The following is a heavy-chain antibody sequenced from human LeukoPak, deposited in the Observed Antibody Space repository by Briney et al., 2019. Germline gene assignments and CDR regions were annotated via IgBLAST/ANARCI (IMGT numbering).Heavy chain of an antibody. CDR3: ARSVRGAMSGYYYYMDV. CDR2: IYTSGST. J-gene: IGHJ6*03. Sequence: SETLSLTCTVSGGSISSYYWSWIRQPAGKGLEWIGRIYTSGSTNYNPSLKSRVTMSVDTSKNQFSPKLSSVTAADTAVYYCARSVRGAMSGYYYYMDVWGKGTTVTISS. D-gene: IGHD3-10*01. CDR1: GGSISSYY. V-gene: IGHV4-4*07.